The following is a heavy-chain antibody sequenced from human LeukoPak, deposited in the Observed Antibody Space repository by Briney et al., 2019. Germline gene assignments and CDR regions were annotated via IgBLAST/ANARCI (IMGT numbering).Heavy chain of an antibody. CDR1: GFTFSSYA. V-gene: IGHV3-23*01. CDR3: IKDNGYLQY. CDR2: ISGSGGST. J-gene: IGHJ1*01. Sequence: GSLRLSCAASGFTFSSYAMSWVRQAPGKGLEWVSAISGSGGSTYYADSVKGRFTISRDNSKNTLYLQMNSLKTEDTAVYYCIKDNGYLQYWGQGTLVTVSS.